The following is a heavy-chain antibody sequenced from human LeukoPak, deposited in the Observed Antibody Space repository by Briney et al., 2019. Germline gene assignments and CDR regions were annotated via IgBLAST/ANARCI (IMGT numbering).Heavy chain of an antibody. CDR3: AKESGGSYYFDY. V-gene: IGHV3-30*18. Sequence: PGRTLRLSCAASGFTFSSYGMHWVRQAPATGQERVAVISYDGSNKYYADSVKGRFTISRDNSKNTLYLQMNSLRAEDTAVYYCAKESGGSYYFDYWGQGTLVTVSS. D-gene: IGHD1-26*01. CDR1: GFTFSSYG. J-gene: IGHJ4*02. CDR2: ISYDGSNK.